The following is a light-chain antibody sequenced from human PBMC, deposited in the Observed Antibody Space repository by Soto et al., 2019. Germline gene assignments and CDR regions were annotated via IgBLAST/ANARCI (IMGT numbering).Light chain of an antibody. CDR2: EVD. CDR3: SSYADGSTYV. V-gene: IGLV2-14*01. CDR1: SSDVGFYNY. Sequence: QSALTQPASVSGSPGQSITISCTGTSSDVGFYNYVSWYQQQHPSKAPTLMIYEVDNPPSGGAIRFPSSKSVNTASLTISVLLAEDDADYYCSSYADGSTYVFGTGTQLTVL. J-gene: IGLJ1*01.